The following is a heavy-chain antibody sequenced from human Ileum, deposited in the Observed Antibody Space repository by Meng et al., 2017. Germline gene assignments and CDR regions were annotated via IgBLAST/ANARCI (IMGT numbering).Heavy chain of an antibody. Sequence: SETLSLTCAVSGGSIGSNNWWSWVRQSPGKGLEWIGEIYQSGSTNYNPSLKSRVTISVDKSKNQFSLKLRSVTAADTAVYYCARWFYYGSGSYLGPWGQGTLVTSAS. J-gene: IGHJ5*02. D-gene: IGHD3-10*01. CDR1: GGSIGSNNW. V-gene: IGHV4-4*02. CDR3: ARWFYYGSGSYLGP. CDR2: IYQSGST.